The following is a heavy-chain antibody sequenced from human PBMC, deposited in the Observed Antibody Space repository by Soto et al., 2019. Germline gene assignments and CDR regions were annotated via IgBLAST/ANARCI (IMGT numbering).Heavy chain of an antibody. D-gene: IGHD3-22*01. CDR2: IIPIFGTA. V-gene: IGHV1-69*13. CDR3: ARGGYGSSGYSNY. CDR1: GGTFSSYA. Sequence: SVKVSCKASGGTFSSYAISWVRQAPGQGLEWMGGIIPIFGTANYAQKFQGRVTITADESTSTAYMELSSLRSEDTAVYYCARGGYGSSGYSNYWCQGTLVTVSS. J-gene: IGHJ4*02.